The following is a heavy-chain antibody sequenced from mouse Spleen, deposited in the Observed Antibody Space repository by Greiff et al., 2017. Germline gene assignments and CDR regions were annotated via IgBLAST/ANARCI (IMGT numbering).Heavy chain of an antibody. CDR3: ARGGSTMITGVYYFDY. CDR1: GFSLTSYG. V-gene: IGHV2-9*02. D-gene: IGHD2-4*01. CDR2: IWAGGST. J-gene: IGHJ2*01. Sequence: VKLQESGPGLVAPSQSLSITCTVSGFSLTSYGVHWVRQPPGKGLEWLGVIWAGGSTNYNSALMSRLSISKDNSKSQVFLKMNSLQTDDTAMYYCARGGSTMITGVYYFDYWGQGTTLTVSS.